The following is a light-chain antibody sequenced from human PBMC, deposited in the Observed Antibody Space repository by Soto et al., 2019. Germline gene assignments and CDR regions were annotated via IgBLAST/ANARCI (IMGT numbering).Light chain of an antibody. CDR1: QSVSSNH. Sequence: EIVLTQSPGTLSLAPGERATLSCRASQSVSSNHLAWYQQKPGQSPRLLIYVASNRATGIPDRFSGSGSGTDFTLTISRLEPEDFAVYYCQQYGRTGTFGQGTKV. CDR2: VAS. CDR3: QQYGRTGT. V-gene: IGKV3-20*01. J-gene: IGKJ1*01.